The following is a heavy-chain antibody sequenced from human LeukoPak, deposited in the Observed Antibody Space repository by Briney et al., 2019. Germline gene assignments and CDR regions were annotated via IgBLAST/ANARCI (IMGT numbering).Heavy chain of an antibody. CDR1: GFTFSSYS. V-gene: IGHV3-21*01. CDR2: ISSSSSYI. Sequence: GGSLRLSCAASGFTFSSYSMNWVRQAPGKGLEWVSSISSSSSYIYYADSVKGRFTISRDNAKNSLYLQMNSLRAEDTAVYYCARHDYGDHVPDYWGQGTLVTVSS. CDR3: ARHDYGDHVPDY. D-gene: IGHD4-17*01. J-gene: IGHJ4*02.